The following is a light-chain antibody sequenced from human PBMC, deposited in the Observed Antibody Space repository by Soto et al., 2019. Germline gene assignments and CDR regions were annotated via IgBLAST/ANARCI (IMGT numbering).Light chain of an antibody. CDR3: QHSGDLRWT. V-gene: IGKV1-33*01. Sequence: DIHMTQSPSSLSASVGDRVTVAXQASQDIKNYLNWYQQKSGKAPXLXXYXASDVETGVPSRFSGSGSGTDFTLTISRLEPEDFAVYYCQHSGDLRWTFGQGTKVDI. CDR2: XAS. CDR1: QDIKNY. J-gene: IGKJ1*01.